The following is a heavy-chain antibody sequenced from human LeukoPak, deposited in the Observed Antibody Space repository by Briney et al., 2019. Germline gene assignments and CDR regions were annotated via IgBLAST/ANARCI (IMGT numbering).Heavy chain of an antibody. V-gene: IGHV1-18*01. CDR2: ISAYNGNT. J-gene: IGHJ6*03. Sequence: ASVKVSCKASGYTFTSYGISWVRQAPGQGLEWMGWISAYNGNTNYAQKLQGRVTMTRDTSISTAYMELSRLRSDDTAVYYCARWLQFHYYYYMDVWGRGTTVAISS. CDR1: GYTFTSYG. CDR3: ARWLQFHYYYYMDV. D-gene: IGHD5-24*01.